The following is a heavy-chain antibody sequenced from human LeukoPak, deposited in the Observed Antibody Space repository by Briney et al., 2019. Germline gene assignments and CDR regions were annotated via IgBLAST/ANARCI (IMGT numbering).Heavy chain of an antibody. V-gene: IGHV3-66*03. CDR3: VRDRAEGRAWVEFDP. Sequence: PGGSLRLSCVASGFSVSSYGMSWVRQAPGKAPEWVSLLYSNGGTYYADSVNGRFIISRDNSKNTLYLQMNNLRVEDTAVYHCVRDRAEGRAWVEFDPWGQGTVVTVSS. J-gene: IGHJ5*02. CDR2: LYSNGGT. CDR1: GFSVSSYG.